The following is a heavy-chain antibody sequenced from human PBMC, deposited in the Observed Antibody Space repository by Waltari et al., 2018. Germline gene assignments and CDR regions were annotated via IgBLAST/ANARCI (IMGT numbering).Heavy chain of an antibody. J-gene: IGHJ4*02. CDR3: ASPGIAAAGPTFDY. V-gene: IGHV3-53*01. Sequence: EVQLVESGGGLIQPGGSLRLSCAASGFTVSSHYMSWVRQAPGKGLEWVSVIYSGGSTYYADSVKGRFTISRDNSKNTLYLQMNSLRAEDTAVYYCASPGIAAAGPTFDYWGQGTLVTVSS. D-gene: IGHD6-13*01. CDR2: IYSGGST. CDR1: GFTVSSHY.